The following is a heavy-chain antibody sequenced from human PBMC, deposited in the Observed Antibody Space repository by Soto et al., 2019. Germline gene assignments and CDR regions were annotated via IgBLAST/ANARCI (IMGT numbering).Heavy chain of an antibody. CDR2: ISSSSSYI. Sequence: EVQLVESGGGLVKPGGSLRLSCAASGFTFSSYSMNWVRQAPGKGLEWVSSISSSSSYIYYADSVKGRFTISRDNAKNSLYLQMSSLRAEDTAVYYCARDLNVRAYYDFWSGYPYYYGMDVW. V-gene: IGHV3-21*01. CDR3: ARDLNVRAYYDFWSGYPYYYGMDV. J-gene: IGHJ6*01. CDR1: GFTFSSYS. D-gene: IGHD3-3*01.